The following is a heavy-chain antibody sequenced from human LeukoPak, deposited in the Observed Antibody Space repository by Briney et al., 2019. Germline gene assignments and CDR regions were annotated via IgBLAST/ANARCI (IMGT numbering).Heavy chain of an antibody. CDR2: IYYSGST. J-gene: IGHJ4*02. CDR3: ARRGIAVAGMKAIDY. Sequence: GSLRLSCAASGFTFSDHYMDWVRQVPGKGLEWIGSIYYSGSTYYNPSLKSRVTISVDTSKNQFSLKLSSVTAADTAVYYCARRGIAVAGMKAIDYWGQGTLVTVSS. V-gene: IGHV4-39*01. CDR1: GFTFSDHY. D-gene: IGHD6-13*01.